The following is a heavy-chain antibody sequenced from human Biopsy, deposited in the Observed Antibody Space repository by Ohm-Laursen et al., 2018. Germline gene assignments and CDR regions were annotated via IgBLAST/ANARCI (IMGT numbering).Heavy chain of an antibody. D-gene: IGHD1-26*01. J-gene: IGHJ4*02. V-gene: IGHV4-59*01. Sequence: GTLSLTCSVSGDSISGYYWNWIRQPPGKRLEWIGYILSTGSTDYNPSLQSRVSISLDSSTDQFSLKVDSVTAADTAVYYCARVVGAATGFDSWGRGTPVIVSS. CDR1: GDSISGYY. CDR3: ARVVGAATGFDS. CDR2: ILSTGST.